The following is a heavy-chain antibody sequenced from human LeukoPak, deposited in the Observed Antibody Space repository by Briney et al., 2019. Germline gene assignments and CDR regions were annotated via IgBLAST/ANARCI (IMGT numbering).Heavy chain of an antibody. Sequence: SGGSLRLSCAASGFTFSSYSMNWVRQAPGKGLEWVSYISGSSSTIYYADSVKGRFTISRDNAKNSLYLQMNTLRAEDTAVYYCARDWYYGSGSSPGFGYWGQGTLVTVSS. CDR3: ARDWYYGSGSSPGFGY. CDR1: GFTFSSYS. V-gene: IGHV3-48*04. J-gene: IGHJ4*02. CDR2: ISGSSSTI. D-gene: IGHD3-10*01.